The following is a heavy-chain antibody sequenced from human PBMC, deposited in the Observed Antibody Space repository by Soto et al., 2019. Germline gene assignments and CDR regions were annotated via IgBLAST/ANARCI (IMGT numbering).Heavy chain of an antibody. D-gene: IGHD3-3*01. Sequence: ASVKVSCKASGYTFTGYYMHWVRQAPGQGLEWMGWINPNSGGTNYAQKFQGWVTMTRDTSISTAYMELSRLRSDDTAVYYCAREYDFWSGYYTTDGDFDIWGQGTMVTVSS. CDR3: AREYDFWSGYYTTDGDFDI. V-gene: IGHV1-2*04. CDR1: GYTFTGYY. CDR2: INPNSGGT. J-gene: IGHJ3*02.